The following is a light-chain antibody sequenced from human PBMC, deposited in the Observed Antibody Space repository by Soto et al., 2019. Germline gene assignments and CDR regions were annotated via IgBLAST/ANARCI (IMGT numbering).Light chain of an antibody. Sequence: SVLTQPPSASGTPGQRVTISCSTSSSNLGDNTVNWYQHVPGTAPKLLIYSYDQRPSGVPDRFSGSKSGTSASLAISGLQSEDEADYYCAAWDARLDGYVFGTGTKVTLL. CDR1: SSNLGDNT. J-gene: IGLJ1*01. CDR3: AAWDARLDGYV. V-gene: IGLV1-44*01. CDR2: SYD.